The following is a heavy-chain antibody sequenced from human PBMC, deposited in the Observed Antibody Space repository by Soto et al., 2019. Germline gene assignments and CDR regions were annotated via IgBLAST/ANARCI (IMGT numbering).Heavy chain of an antibody. CDR1: GGSFSGYY. J-gene: IGHJ5*02. CDR3: ARGIAAAGGGWFDP. V-gene: IGHV4-34*01. Sequence: SETLSLTCAVYGGSFSGYYWSWIRQPPGKGLEWIGEINHSGSTDYNPSLKSRVTISVDTSKNQFSLKLSSVTAADTAVYYCARGIAAAGGGWFDPWGQGTLVTVSS. CDR2: INHSGST. D-gene: IGHD6-13*01.